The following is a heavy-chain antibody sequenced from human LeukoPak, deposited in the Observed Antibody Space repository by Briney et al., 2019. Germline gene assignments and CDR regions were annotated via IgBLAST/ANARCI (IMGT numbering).Heavy chain of an antibody. CDR2: IYTSGST. D-gene: IGHD6-19*01. J-gene: IGHJ5*02. Sequence: SETLSLTCTVSGGSISSYYWSWIRQPTGKGLEWTGRIYTSGSTNYNPSLKSRVTMSVDASKNQFSLKLSSVTAADTAVYYCARDRGQQWLWWFDPWGQGTLVTVSS. CDR1: GGSISSYY. CDR3: ARDRGQQWLWWFDP. V-gene: IGHV4-4*07.